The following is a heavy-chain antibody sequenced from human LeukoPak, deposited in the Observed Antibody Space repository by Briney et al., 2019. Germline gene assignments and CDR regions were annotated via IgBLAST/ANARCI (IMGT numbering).Heavy chain of an antibody. J-gene: IGHJ4*02. D-gene: IGHD7-27*01. V-gene: IGHV1-69*04. CDR1: GGTFSSYA. CDR2: IIPILGIA. Sequence: EASVKVSCKASGGTFSSYAISWVRQAPGQGLEWMGRIIPILGIANYAQKFQGRVTITADKSTSTAYMELSSLRSEDTAVYYCMTLANWGSGVDYWGQGTPVTVSS. CDR3: MTLANWGSGVDY.